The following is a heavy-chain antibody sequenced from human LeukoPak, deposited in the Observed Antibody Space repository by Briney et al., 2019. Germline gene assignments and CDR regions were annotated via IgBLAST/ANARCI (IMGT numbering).Heavy chain of an antibody. J-gene: IGHJ4*02. CDR3: ARDEILTVVQKGNGDY. CDR1: GYSISSGYY. CDR2: IYHNGST. Sequence: SETLSLTCTVSGYSISSGYYWGWIRQPPGKGLEWIGSIYHNGSTYYNPSLKSRVTISVDTSKNQFSLKLSSVTAADTAVYYCARDEILTVVQKGNGDYWGQGTLVTVSS. V-gene: IGHV4-38-2*02. D-gene: IGHD4-23*01.